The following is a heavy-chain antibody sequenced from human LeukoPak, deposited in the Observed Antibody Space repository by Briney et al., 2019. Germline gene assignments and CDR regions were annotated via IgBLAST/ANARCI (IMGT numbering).Heavy chain of an antibody. D-gene: IGHD1/OR15-1a*01. CDR2: INHSGDT. J-gene: IGHJ5*02. CDR3: ARGPGTVGLSP. CDR1: GGSFTNYY. Sequence: SETLSLTCNVSGGSFTNYYWSRIRQTPEKGLEWIGQINHSGDTSYNPSLRSRITLSADRSKNQFSLKVTSVTAADTGVYCCARGPGTVGLSPWGQGTLVTVSS. V-gene: IGHV4-34*01.